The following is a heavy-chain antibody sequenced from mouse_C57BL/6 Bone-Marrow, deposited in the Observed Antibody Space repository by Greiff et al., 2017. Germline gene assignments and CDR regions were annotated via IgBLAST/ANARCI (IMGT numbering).Heavy chain of an antibody. CDR2: IDPETGGT. V-gene: IGHV1-15*01. J-gene: IGHJ3*01. CDR3: TIPYGNYEAWFAY. D-gene: IGHD2-1*01. Sequence: QVQLKQSGAELVRPGASVTLSCKASGYTFTDYEMHWVKQTPVHGLEWIGAIDPETGGTAYNQKFKGKAILTADKSSSTAYMELRSLTSEDSAVYYCTIPYGNYEAWFAYWGQGTLGTVSA. CDR1: GYTFTDYE.